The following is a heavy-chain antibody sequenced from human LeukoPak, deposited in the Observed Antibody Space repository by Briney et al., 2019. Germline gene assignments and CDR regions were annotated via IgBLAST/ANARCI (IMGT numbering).Heavy chain of an antibody. D-gene: IGHD1-26*01. CDR3: ARGIVGATEEDY. V-gene: IGHV1-18*01. J-gene: IGHJ4*02. CDR2: ISAYNGNT. Sequence: ASVKVSCKASGYTFTSYGISRVGQAPGQGLEWMGWISAYNGNTNYAQKLQGRVTMTTDTSTSTGYMELRSRRSDDTAVYYCARGIVGATEEDYWGQGTLVTVAS. CDR1: GYTFTSYG.